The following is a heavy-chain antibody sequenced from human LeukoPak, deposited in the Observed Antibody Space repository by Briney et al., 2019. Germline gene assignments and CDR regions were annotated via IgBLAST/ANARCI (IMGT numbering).Heavy chain of an antibody. V-gene: IGHV3-53*01. CDR2: IYSGGST. J-gene: IGHJ4*02. CDR3: ATDRGAL. CDR1: GFTVSSNY. Sequence: GGSLRLSRAASGFTVSSNYMSWVRQAPGKGLGWVSVIYSGGSTYYADSVKGRFTISRDDADNSGFLQMNSLRVEDTAVYYCATDRGALWGQGTLVTVSS. D-gene: IGHD5-12*01.